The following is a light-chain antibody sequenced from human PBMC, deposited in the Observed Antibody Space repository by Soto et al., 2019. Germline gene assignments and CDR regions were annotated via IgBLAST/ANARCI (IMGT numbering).Light chain of an antibody. Sequence: EIVLTQSPATLSLSPGETATLSCRASQSVSSYLAWYQQKPGQAPRLLIYDASNRATGIPARFSVSGSGTDFTLTISSLEPEDFAVYYCQQRSNWSGFTFGPGTKVDIK. J-gene: IGKJ3*01. V-gene: IGKV3-11*01. CDR1: QSVSSY. CDR3: QQRSNWSGFT. CDR2: DAS.